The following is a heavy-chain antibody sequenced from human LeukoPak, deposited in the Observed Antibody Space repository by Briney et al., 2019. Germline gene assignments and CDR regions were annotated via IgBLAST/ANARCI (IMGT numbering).Heavy chain of an antibody. V-gene: IGHV4-30-2*01. D-gene: IGHD2-15*01. J-gene: IGHJ3*02. CDR1: GGSISSGGYY. Sequence: SETLSLTCTVSGGSISSGGYYWSWIRQPPGKGLEWIGYIYHSGSTYYNPSLKSRVTISVDRSKNQFSLKLSSVTAADTAVYYCARDPVGGGSLQLAFDIWGQGTMVTVSS. CDR3: ARDPVGGGSLQLAFDI. CDR2: IYHSGST.